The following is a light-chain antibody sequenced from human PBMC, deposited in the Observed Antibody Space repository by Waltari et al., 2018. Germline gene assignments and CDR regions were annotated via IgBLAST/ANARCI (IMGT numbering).Light chain of an antibody. CDR2: RVS. Sequence: DVVMTQSPLSLPVTPGQAASISCKSSQSLVHSDGNTHLNWSQQRPGQSPRRLIYRVSNRDSGVPDRFSGSGSGTDFTLKISRVEAEDVGVYYCMQGTHWPYTFGQGTKLDIK. V-gene: IGKV2-30*02. CDR1: QSLVHSDGNTH. CDR3: MQGTHWPYT. J-gene: IGKJ2*01.